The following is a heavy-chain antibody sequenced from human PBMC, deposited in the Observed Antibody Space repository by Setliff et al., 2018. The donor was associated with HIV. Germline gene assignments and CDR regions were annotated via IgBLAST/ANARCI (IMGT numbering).Heavy chain of an antibody. CDR1: GGTFSSYG. D-gene: IGHD2-2*01. V-gene: IGHV1-69*05. CDR3: ARPLPIGGYCSSTSCQGAFDF. Sequence: SVKVSCKASGGTFSSYGIGWVRQAPGQGLEWMGGIIPVFGTSNYAQKLQGRVTMTTDTSTNTAYMELRSLRSDDTAVYYCARPLPIGGYCSSTSCQGAFDFWGQGTMVTVSS. J-gene: IGHJ3*01. CDR2: IIPVFGTS.